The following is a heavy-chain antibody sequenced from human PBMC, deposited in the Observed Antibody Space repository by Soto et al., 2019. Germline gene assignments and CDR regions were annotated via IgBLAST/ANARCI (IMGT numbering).Heavy chain of an antibody. Sequence: EVQLVESGGGLVQPGRSLRLSCAASGFTFDNYAMHWVRQAPGKGLEWVSGISSNSGNIGYADSVKGRFTISRDNAKTSLYLQMNSLRAEDTALYYCAKGGSSSWLRDGLDIWGQGTMVTASS. V-gene: IGHV3-9*01. CDR1: GFTFDNYA. CDR3: AKGGSSSWLRDGLDI. CDR2: ISSNSGNI. J-gene: IGHJ3*02. D-gene: IGHD2-2*01.